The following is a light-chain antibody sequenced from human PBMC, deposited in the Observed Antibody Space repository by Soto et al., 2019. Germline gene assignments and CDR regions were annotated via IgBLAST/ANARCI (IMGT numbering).Light chain of an antibody. CDR3: MQGTHWPYT. J-gene: IGKJ2*01. V-gene: IGKV2-30*02. CDR2: KVS. CDR1: QSLVHSDGNTH. Sequence: DVVMTQSPLSLPVTLGQPASIYCRSTQSLVHSDGNTHLNWFQQRPGQSPRRLICKVSNRESGVPDRFSGSASGTDFTLKISRVEAEDVGVYYCMQGTHWPYTFGQGTKLEIK.